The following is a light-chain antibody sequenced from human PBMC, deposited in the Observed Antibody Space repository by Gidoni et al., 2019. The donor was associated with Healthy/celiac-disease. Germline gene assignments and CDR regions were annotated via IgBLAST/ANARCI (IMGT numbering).Light chain of an antibody. CDR3: QQLNSYPCS. J-gene: IGKJ2*04. V-gene: IGKV1-9*01. Sequence: DIQLTQSPSFLSASVGDRVTITCRASQGISSYLAWYQQKPGEAPKLLIYAASTLQSGVPSRFSGSGSGTEFTLTISSLQPEDFATYYCQQLNSYPCSFGQGTKLEIK. CDR1: QGISSY. CDR2: AAS.